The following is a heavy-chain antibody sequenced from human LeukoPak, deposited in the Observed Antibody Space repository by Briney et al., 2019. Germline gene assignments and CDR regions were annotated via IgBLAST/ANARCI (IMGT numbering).Heavy chain of an antibody. J-gene: IGHJ4*02. CDR2: IYSGGAT. Sequence: GGSLRLSCAASGITVNTNYMSWVRQAPGKGLEWVSIIYSGGATFYADSVKGRFTISRESSKNTLWLQMNSLRAEDTAVYYCARLHYDVLTGPFDYWGQGTLATVSS. D-gene: IGHD3-9*01. CDR3: ARLHYDVLTGPFDY. V-gene: IGHV3-66*04. CDR1: GITVNTNY.